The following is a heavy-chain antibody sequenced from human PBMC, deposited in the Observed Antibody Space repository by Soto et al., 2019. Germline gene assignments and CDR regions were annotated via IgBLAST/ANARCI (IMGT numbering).Heavy chain of an antibody. D-gene: IGHD6-13*01. CDR3: ATDLRGSSSSWFDP. CDR1: GYTFTSYA. Sequence: ASVKVSCKASGYTFTSYAMNWVRQAPGQRLEWMGWINAGNGETIYAQKFQGRVTMTEDTSTDTAYMELSSLRSEDTAVYYCATDLRGSSSSWFDPWGQGTLVTVSS. V-gene: IGHV1-3*01. CDR2: INAGNGET. J-gene: IGHJ5*02.